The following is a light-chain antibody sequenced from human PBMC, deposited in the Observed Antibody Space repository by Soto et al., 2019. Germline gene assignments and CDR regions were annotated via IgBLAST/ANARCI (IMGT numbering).Light chain of an antibody. CDR3: QQYGRTSWT. V-gene: IGKV3-20*01. Sequence: EIVLTQSPGTLSLSPGEGATLSCRASQSVSTNFFAWYQQKPGQAPRLLIYGASTRATCIPDRFSGSGSGTDFTLTISRLEPEDFAVYYCQQYGRTSWTFDQGTKVEIK. CDR2: GAS. J-gene: IGKJ1*01. CDR1: QSVSTNF.